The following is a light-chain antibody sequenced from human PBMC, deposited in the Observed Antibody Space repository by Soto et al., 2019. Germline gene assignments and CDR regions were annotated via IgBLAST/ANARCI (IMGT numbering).Light chain of an antibody. J-gene: IGKJ1*01. CDR3: QQSYTTPRT. CDR2: AAS. Sequence: DIEMTQSPSSLSASVGDRVTITCRASQSISSYLNWYQQKPGNAPNLLIYAASTLQSGVPSRFSADGSETYFTLTISNLQAEDFATYYGQQSYTTPRTFGQGTKVEVK. CDR1: QSISSY. V-gene: IGKV1-39*01.